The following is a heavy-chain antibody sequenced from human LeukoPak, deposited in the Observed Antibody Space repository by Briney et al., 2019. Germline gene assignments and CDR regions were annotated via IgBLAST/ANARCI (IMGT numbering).Heavy chain of an antibody. J-gene: IGHJ4*02. V-gene: IGHV3-23*01. CDR2: ISGSGGST. Sequence: GGSLRLSCAASGFTFSSYAMSWVRQAPGKGLEWVSAISGSGGSTYYADSVKGRFTISRDNSKNTLYLQMNSLRAEDTAVYYCAKDSDRYYGSGSQNFDYWGQGTLVTVSS. CDR1: GFTFSSYA. CDR3: AKDSDRYYGSGSQNFDY. D-gene: IGHD3-10*01.